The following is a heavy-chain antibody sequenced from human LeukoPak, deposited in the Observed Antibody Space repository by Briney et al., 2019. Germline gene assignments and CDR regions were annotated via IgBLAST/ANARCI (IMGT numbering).Heavy chain of an antibody. CDR3: ARDRGYSFGLVV. Sequence: PSETLSLTCTVSGGSISSYYWSWIRQPPGKGLEWIGYIYYSGSSNYNPSLKRRVTISVDTSKNEFSLKLSSVTAADTAVYYCARDRGYSFGLVVWGQGTLVTVSS. CDR1: GGSISSYY. J-gene: IGHJ4*02. D-gene: IGHD5-18*01. V-gene: IGHV4-59*12. CDR2: IYYSGSS.